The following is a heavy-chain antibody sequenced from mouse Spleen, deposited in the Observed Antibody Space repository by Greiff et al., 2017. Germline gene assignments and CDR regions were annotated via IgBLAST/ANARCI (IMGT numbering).Heavy chain of an antibody. V-gene: IGHV1-54*01. Sequence: VQGVESGAELVRPGTSVKVSCKASGYAFTNYLIEWVKQRPGQGLEWIGVINPGSGGTNYNEKFKGKATLTADKSSSTAYMQLSSLTSEDSAVYFCARGVYYGDYGPFAYWGQGTLVTVSA. J-gene: IGHJ3*01. CDR2: INPGSGGT. D-gene: IGHD2-13*01. CDR3: ARGVYYGDYGPFAY. CDR1: GYAFTNYL.